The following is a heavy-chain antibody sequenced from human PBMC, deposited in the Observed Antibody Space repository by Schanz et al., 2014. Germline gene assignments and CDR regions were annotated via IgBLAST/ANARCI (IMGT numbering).Heavy chain of an antibody. CDR2: ISSSGTTL. Sequence: QVQLVESGGALVKPGGSLRLSCSASGFTFSDYYMTWIRQAPGKGLDWVSYISSSGTTLYYADSMRGRFTISRDNAKNSLYLQMNSLRAEDTAVYYCARDGAGRAPDAFDIWGQGTMVTVSS. V-gene: IGHV3-11*04. J-gene: IGHJ3*02. CDR1: GFTFSDYY. D-gene: IGHD1-26*01. CDR3: ARDGAGRAPDAFDI.